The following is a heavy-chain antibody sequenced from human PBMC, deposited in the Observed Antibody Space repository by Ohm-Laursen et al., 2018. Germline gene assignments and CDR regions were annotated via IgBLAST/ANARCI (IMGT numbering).Heavy chain of an antibody. CDR2: IYYNGNP. D-gene: IGHD6-6*01. V-gene: IGHV4-59*08. J-gene: IGHJ5*02. CDR3: VLYSSFSVS. CDR1: GGSLRNYY. Sequence: SETLSLTCTVSGGSLRNYYWSWIRQPPGKGLEWIGYIYYNGNPRYNPPLESRVTISVDPSKNQFSLKLNSVTAADTALYYCVLYSSFSVSWGQGTLVTVSS.